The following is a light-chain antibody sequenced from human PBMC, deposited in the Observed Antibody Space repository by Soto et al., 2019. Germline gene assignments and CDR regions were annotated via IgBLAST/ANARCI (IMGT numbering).Light chain of an antibody. CDR3: QQYNTWPPLT. CDR2: GAS. CDR1: QSVSSN. V-gene: IGKV3-15*01. J-gene: IGKJ4*01. Sequence: EILMTQSPATLSVSPGERATLSCRASQSVSSNLAWYQQKPGQTPRLLIYGASTRATGIPARFSGSGSGTEFTLTISSLQSEDFAVYYCQQYNTWPPLTFGGGTKVAIK.